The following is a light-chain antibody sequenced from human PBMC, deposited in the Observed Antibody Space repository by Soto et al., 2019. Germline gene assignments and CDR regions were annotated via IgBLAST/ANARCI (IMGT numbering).Light chain of an antibody. CDR2: GAS. J-gene: IGKJ2*01. CDR1: QSVSSSY. V-gene: IGKV3-20*01. CDR3: QQFWNSPYT. Sequence: EIVLTQSPGTLSLSPGERATLSCRASQSVSSSYLAWYQQKPGQTPRLLIYGASSRATGIPDRFSGRGSGTDFTLTISRLEPEDLAVYYCQQFWNSPYTFGQGTKLDIK.